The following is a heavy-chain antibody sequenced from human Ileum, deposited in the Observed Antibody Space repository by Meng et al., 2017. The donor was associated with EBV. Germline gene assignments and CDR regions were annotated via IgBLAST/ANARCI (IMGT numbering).Heavy chain of an antibody. CDR3: ARGHDYGDYASDY. Sequence: QVQQQCGGSVLLKPSQTLSLPCAFYGGSFSGYYWSWIRQPPGKGLEWIGEINHSGSTNYNPSLKSRVTISVDTSKNQFSLKLSSVTAADTAVYYCARGHDYGDYASDYWGQGTLVTVSS. D-gene: IGHD4-17*01. J-gene: IGHJ4*02. V-gene: IGHV4-34*01. CDR1: GGSFSGYY. CDR2: INHSGST.